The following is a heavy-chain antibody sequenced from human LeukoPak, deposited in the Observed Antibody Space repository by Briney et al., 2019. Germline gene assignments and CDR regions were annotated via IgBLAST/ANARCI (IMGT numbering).Heavy chain of an antibody. V-gene: IGHV1-69*05. J-gene: IGHJ4*02. D-gene: IGHD3-3*01. Sequence: GASVKVSCKASGYTFTSYGISWVRQAPGQGLEWMGGIIPIFGTANYAQKFQGRVTITTDESTSTAYMELSSLRSEDTAVYYCARFSDFWSGAGNYYFNYWGQGTLVTVSS. CDR1: GYTFTSYG. CDR3: ARFSDFWSGAGNYYFNY. CDR2: IIPIFGTA.